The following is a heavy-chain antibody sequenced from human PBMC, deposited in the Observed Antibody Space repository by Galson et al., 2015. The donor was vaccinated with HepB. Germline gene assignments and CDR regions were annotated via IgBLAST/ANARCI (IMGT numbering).Heavy chain of an antibody. CDR3: AHSRRDITYYDFWSGYYIRGDWYFDL. CDR2: IYWDDDK. CDR1: GFSLSTSGVG. Sequence: PALVKPTQTLTLTCTFSGFSLSTSGVGVGWIRQPPGKALEWLALIYWDDDKRYSPSLKSRLTITKDTSKNQVVLTMTNMDPVDTATYYCAHSRRDITYYDFWSGYYIRGDWYFDLWGRGTLVTVSS. J-gene: IGHJ2*01. D-gene: IGHD3-3*01. V-gene: IGHV2-5*02.